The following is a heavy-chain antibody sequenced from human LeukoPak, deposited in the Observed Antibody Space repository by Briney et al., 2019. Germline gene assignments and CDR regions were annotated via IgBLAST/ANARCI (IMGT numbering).Heavy chain of an antibody. J-gene: IGHJ4*02. Sequence: TPSETLSLTCAVYGGSFSGYYWSWIRQPPGKGLEWIGEINHSGSTNYNPSLKSRVTISVDTSKNQFSLKLSSVTAADTAVYYCAREPSGVLGFDYWGQGTLVTVSS. V-gene: IGHV4-34*01. D-gene: IGHD3-10*01. CDR2: INHSGST. CDR3: AREPSGVLGFDY. CDR1: GGSFSGYY.